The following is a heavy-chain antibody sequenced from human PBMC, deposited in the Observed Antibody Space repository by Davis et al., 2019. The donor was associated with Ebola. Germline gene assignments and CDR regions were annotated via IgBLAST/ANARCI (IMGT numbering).Heavy chain of an antibody. CDR1: GGTFSSYA. J-gene: IGHJ6*04. CDR3: ARDCIAVAGTIYYYGMDV. CDR2: IIPIFGTA. V-gene: IGHV1-69*13. Sequence: SVKVSCKASGGTFSSYAISWVRQAPGQGLEWMGGIIPIFGTANYAQKFQGRVTITADESTSTAYMELSSLRSEDTAVYYCARDCIAVAGTIYYYGMDVWGKGTTVTVSS. D-gene: IGHD6-19*01.